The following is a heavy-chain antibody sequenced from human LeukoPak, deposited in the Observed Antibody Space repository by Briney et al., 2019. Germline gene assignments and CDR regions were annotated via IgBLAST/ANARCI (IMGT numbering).Heavy chain of an antibody. D-gene: IGHD4-17*01. V-gene: IGHV5-51*01. J-gene: IGHJ6*02. CDR3: ARFPPGYGLWGVYYYGMDV. CDR1: GYSFTSYW. CDR2: IYPGDSDT. Sequence: GESLKISCKGSGYSFTSYWIGWVRQMPGKGLEWMGIIYPGDSDTRYSPSFQGQVTISADKSISTAYLQWSSLKASDTAMYYCARFPPGYGLWGVYYYGMDVWGQGTTVTVSS.